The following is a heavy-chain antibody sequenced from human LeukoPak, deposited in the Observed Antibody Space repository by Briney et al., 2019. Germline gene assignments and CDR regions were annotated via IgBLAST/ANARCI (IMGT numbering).Heavy chain of an antibody. J-gene: IGHJ5*02. D-gene: IGHD2-15*01. Sequence: SETLSLTCTVSGGSISSYYWSWIRQPPGKGLEWIGYIYYSGSTNYNPSLKSRVTISVDTSKNQFSLKLSSVTAADTAVYYCARERGDGGSSYHELLYNWVDPWGQGTLVTVSS. CDR2: IYYSGST. CDR1: GGSISSYY. CDR3: ARERGDGGSSYHELLYNWVDP. V-gene: IGHV4-59*01.